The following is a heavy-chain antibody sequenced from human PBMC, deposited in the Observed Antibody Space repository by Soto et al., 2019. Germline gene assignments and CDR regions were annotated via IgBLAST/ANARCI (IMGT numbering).Heavy chain of an antibody. J-gene: IGHJ3*02. CDR1: GGSISSYY. CDR2: IYYSGST. Sequence: SETLSLTCTVSGGSISSYYWSWIRQPPGKGLEWIGYIYYSGSTNYNPSLKSRVTISVDTSKNQFSLKLSSVTAADTAVYYCARTYDILTGYYNAGYLGDAFDIWGQGTMVTVSS. V-gene: IGHV4-59*01. D-gene: IGHD3-9*01. CDR3: ARTYDILTGYYNAGYLGDAFDI.